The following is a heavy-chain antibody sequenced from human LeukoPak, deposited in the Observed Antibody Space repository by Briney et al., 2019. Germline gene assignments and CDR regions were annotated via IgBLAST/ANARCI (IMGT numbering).Heavy chain of an antibody. J-gene: IGHJ4*02. V-gene: IGHV3-23*01. D-gene: IGHD2-15*01. CDR2: ISGNGGRT. CDR1: GVTFSNYA. CDR3: VRAGSSYSFDY. Sequence: PGGSLRLSCAASGVTFSNYAMSWVRRAPGKGLEWVSTISGNGGRTFYADSLKGRFTISRDNSKNTLDLQMNSLRAEDTAVYYCVRAGSSYSFDYWGQGNLVTVSS.